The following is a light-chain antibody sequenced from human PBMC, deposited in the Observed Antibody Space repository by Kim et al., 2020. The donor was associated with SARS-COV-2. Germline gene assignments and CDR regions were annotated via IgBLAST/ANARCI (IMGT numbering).Light chain of an antibody. CDR3: QQYGDSPWT. CDR2: GAS. CDR1: QSVSSSY. J-gene: IGKJ1*01. V-gene: IGKV3-20*01. Sequence: EIVLTQSPGTLSLSPGERATLYCRASQSVSSSYLAWYQQKPGQAPRLLIYGASSRATGIPERFSGSGSGTDFTLTISRLEPEDFAVYYCQQYGDSPWTFGQGTKVDIK.